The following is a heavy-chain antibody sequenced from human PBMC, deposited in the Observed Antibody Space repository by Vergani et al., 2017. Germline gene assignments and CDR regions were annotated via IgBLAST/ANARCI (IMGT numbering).Heavy chain of an antibody. CDR1: GGSFSGYY. V-gene: IGHV4-34*01. CDR3: ARDYSFDDSSGYYYVFDY. Sequence: QVQLQQWGAGLLKPSETLSLTCAVYGGSFSGYYWSWIRQPPGKGLEWIGEINHSGSTNYNPSLTSRVTISVDTSKNQFSLKLSSVTAADTAVYYCARDYSFDDSSGYYYVFDYWGQGTLVTVSS. CDR2: INHSGST. D-gene: IGHD3-22*01. J-gene: IGHJ4*02.